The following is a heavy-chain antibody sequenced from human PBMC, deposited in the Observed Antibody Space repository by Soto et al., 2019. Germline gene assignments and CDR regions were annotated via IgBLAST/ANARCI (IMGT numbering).Heavy chain of an antibody. D-gene: IGHD3-10*01. CDR2: IYYSGSP. CDR1: GVCRCRNPYS. CDR3: ARDQYYYCSGSDTSYSYIYGMDV. Sequence: SENVAISRAVSGVCRCRNPYSWTGSRQPRGKGLECLGYIYYSGSPNYNPSLKSRVTISVDTSKNQFSLKLSSVTAADTAVYYCARDQYYYCSGSDTSYSYIYGMDVCGQGPTAIV. V-gene: IGHV4-61*01. J-gene: IGHJ6*02.